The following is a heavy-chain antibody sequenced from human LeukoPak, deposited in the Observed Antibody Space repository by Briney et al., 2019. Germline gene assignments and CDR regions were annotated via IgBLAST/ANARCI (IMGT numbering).Heavy chain of an antibody. D-gene: IGHD1-26*01. CDR3: VRQQTPHGNFDY. CDR1: GFTFSNHA. J-gene: IGHJ4*02. CDR2: IGTAGDT. Sequence: GGSLRLSCATSGFTFSNHAMHWVRQATGKGLEWASAIGTAGDTFYPGSVKGRFTISRENAKNSLSLQMNSLRAEDTAVYYCVRQQTPHGNFDYWGQGTLVTVSS. V-gene: IGHV3-13*01.